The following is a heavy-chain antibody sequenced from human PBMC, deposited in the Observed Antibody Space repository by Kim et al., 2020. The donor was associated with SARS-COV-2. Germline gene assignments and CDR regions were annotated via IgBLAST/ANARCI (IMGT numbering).Heavy chain of an antibody. Sequence: GGSLRHSCGASGFIFGSYGMHWVRQAPGKGLEWVAVIWWNGIDKFYTDSVKGRFTISRDNSKNTVYLQMNSLRVEDTAVYYCTRGSYSSGLTDYFAMDFWGQGTTVTVSS. CDR1: GFIFGSYG. D-gene: IGHD5-18*01. CDR2: IWWNGIDK. V-gene: IGHV3-33*01. CDR3: TRGSYSSGLTDYFAMDF. J-gene: IGHJ6*02.